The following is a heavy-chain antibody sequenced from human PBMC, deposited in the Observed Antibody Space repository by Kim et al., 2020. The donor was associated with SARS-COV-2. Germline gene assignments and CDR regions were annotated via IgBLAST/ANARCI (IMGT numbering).Heavy chain of an antibody. CDR2: IKSKTDGGTT. V-gene: IGHV3-15*01. CDR3: TTVVYVTTNGLRWFDP. J-gene: IGHJ5*02. D-gene: IGHD4-17*01. CDR1: GFTFSNAW. Sequence: GGSLRLSCAASGFTFSNAWMSWVRQAPGKGLEWVGRIKSKTDGGTTDYAAPVKGRFTISRDDSKNTLYLQMNSLKTEDTAVYYCTTVVYVTTNGLRWFDPWGQGTLVTVSS.